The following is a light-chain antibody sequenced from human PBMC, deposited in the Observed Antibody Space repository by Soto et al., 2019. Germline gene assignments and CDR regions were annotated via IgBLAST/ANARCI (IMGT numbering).Light chain of an antibody. Sequence: EIVMTQSPATLSVSPGERATLSCRASQSVSSNLAWYQQKPGQAPRLLIYGASTRATGIPARFRGSGSGTDFTLTISRLEPEDFAVYYCQQYGSSGTFGQGTKVDIK. J-gene: IGKJ1*01. V-gene: IGKV3-15*01. CDR3: QQYGSSGT. CDR2: GAS. CDR1: QSVSSN.